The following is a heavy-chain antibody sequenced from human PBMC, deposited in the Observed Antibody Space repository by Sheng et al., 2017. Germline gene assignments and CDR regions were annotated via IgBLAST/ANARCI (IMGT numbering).Heavy chain of an antibody. Sequence: QVQLQQWGAGLLKPSETLSLTCAVYGGSFSGDYWSWIRQFPGKGLEWIGEINHRGNTKYNPSLKSRVYISVDSSRNQFSLNVNSVTAADTAVYYCARGLDSHYRSSWYLVYWGQGSLVTVSS. D-gene: IGHD6-13*01. J-gene: IGHJ4*02. CDR1: GGSFSGDY. CDR3: ARGLDSHYRSSWYLVY. V-gene: IGHV4-34*01. CDR2: INHRGNT.